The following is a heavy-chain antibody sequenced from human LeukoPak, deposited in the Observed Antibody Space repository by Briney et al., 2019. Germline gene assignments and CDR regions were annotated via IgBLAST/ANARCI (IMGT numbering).Heavy chain of an antibody. CDR2: VYYNGNT. D-gene: IGHD1-14*01. Sequence: SETLSLTCTVSGFSISSISYYWGWLRQPPGKGLEGIGRVYYNGNTYYNPSLKSRVTISVDTSKNQFSLKLTSVTAADTALYYCARDEPANSDHLGQGTVVSVSS. V-gene: IGHV4-39*07. CDR3: ARDEPANSDH. CDR1: GFSISSISYY. J-gene: IGHJ5*02.